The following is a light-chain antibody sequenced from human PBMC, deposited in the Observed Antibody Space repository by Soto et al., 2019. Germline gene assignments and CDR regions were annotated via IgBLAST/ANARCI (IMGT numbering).Light chain of an antibody. CDR1: QSISSY. Sequence: DIPMTQSPSSLSASVGDRVTITCRASQSISSYLNWYQQKPGKAPKLLIYAASSLQSGVPSRFSGSGSGTDFTLTICSLQPEDFATYYCQQSYSTPQTFGQGTKLEIK. CDR3: QQSYSTPQT. J-gene: IGKJ2*01. V-gene: IGKV1-39*01. CDR2: AAS.